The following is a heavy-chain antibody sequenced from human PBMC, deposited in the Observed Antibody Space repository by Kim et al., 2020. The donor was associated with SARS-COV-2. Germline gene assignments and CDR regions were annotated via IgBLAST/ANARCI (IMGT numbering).Heavy chain of an antibody. J-gene: IGHJ6*02. CDR3: AKDRGSCCEGMDV. Sequence: GGSLRLSCAASGFTFSSYGMHWVRQAPGKGLEWVAVISYDGSNKYYADSVKGRFTISRDNSKNTLYLQMNSLRAEDTAVYYCAKDRGSCCEGMDVWGQGTTVTVSS. D-gene: IGHD1-26*01. CDR1: GFTFSSYG. V-gene: IGHV3-30*18. CDR2: ISYDGSNK.